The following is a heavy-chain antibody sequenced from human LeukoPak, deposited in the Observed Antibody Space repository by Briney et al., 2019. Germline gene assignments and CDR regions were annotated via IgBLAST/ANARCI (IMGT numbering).Heavy chain of an antibody. CDR3: AINEVY. Sequence: GGSLRLSCAASGFTVSNNYMNWVRQAPGRGLEWVSVIYSGGSTYYADSVKCRFTISRGNSKNTLYLQMNSLRAEDTAVYYCAINEVYWGRGTLVTVSS. CDR1: GFTVSNNY. CDR2: IYSGGST. V-gene: IGHV3-53*01. J-gene: IGHJ4*02.